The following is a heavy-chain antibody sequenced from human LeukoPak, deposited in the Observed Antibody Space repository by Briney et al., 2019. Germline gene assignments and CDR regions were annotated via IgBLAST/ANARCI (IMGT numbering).Heavy chain of an antibody. V-gene: IGHV1-18*01. J-gene: IGHJ6*02. D-gene: IGHD6-13*01. CDR1: GYTFTSYG. Sequence: ASVKVSCKASGYTFTSYGISWVRQAPGQGLEWMGWISAYNGNTNYAQKLQGRVTMTTDTSTSTAYMELRSLRSDDTAVYYCARVVIAAANYYYGMDVWGQGTTVTVSS. CDR2: ISAYNGNT. CDR3: ARVVIAAANYYYGMDV.